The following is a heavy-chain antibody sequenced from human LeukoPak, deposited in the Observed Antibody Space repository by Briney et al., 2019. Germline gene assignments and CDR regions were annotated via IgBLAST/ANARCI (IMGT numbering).Heavy chain of an antibody. CDR1: GGSTSGGNYY. D-gene: IGHD4-17*01. Sequence: SETLSLTCIVSGGSTSGGNYYWGWIRRPPGKGLEWIGGISSSGNTYYNPSLKSRITISIDTSKNHFSLKLSSVTAADTAVYYCARLRRHGYYFDYWGQGTLVTVSS. V-gene: IGHV4-39*02. CDR2: ISSSGNT. J-gene: IGHJ4*02. CDR3: ARLRRHGYYFDY.